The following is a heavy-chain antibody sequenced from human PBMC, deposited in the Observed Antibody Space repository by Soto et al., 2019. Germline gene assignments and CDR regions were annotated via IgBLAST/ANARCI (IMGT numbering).Heavy chain of an antibody. V-gene: IGHV3-7*03. CDR3: ARDPGKNYWGAFDI. CDR2: IKTDGIKE. D-gene: IGHD7-27*01. J-gene: IGHJ3*02. CDR1: CFTFCDSY. Sequence: QSGGSLRLAWACYCFTFCDSYMACVLRTPGTGLDWVSSIKTDGIKEYNVDSVKGRFTISRDNAKNSMYLQMNSLRAEDTAVYYCARDPGKNYWGAFDIWGQGTLVTVSS.